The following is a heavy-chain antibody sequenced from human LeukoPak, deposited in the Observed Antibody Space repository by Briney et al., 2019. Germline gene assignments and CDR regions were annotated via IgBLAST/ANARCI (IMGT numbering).Heavy chain of an antibody. CDR3: ASPTVAAAGSRPGYYYYMDV. CDR1: GYTFTSYD. J-gene: IGHJ6*03. D-gene: IGHD6-13*01. CDR2: MNPNSGNT. Sequence: ASVKVSCKASGYTFTSYDINWVRQATGQGLEWMGWMNPNSGNTGYAQKFQGRVTMTRNTSISTAYMELSSLRSEDTAVYYCASPTVAAAGSRPGYYYYMDVWGKGTTVTVSS. V-gene: IGHV1-8*01.